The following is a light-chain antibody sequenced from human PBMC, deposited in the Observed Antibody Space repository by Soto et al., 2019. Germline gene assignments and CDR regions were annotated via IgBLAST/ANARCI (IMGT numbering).Light chain of an antibody. CDR3: CSYTTTSKFV. CDR2: DVS. V-gene: IGLV2-14*03. Sequence: QSALTQPAFVSGSPGQSITISCTGSSSDVGAHKYVSWYQQHPGKAPKVIIHDVSNRPSGVSSRFSGSKSGNTASLTISGLQPEDEAHYYCCSYTTTSKFVFGGGTKVTVL. J-gene: IGLJ2*01. CDR1: SSDVGAHKY.